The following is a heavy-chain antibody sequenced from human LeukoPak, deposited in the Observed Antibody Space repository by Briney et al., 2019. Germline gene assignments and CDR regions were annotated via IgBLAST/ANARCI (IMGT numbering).Heavy chain of an antibody. D-gene: IGHD3-22*01. V-gene: IGHV3-48*02. CDR2: ISSSSSTI. CDR3: ARGTYYYDSRADWYFDL. J-gene: IGHJ2*01. Sequence: GGSLGLSCAASGFTFSSYSMNWVRQAPGKGLEWVSYISSSSSTIYYADSVKGRFTISRDNAENSLYLQMNSLRDEDTAVYYCARGTYYYDSRADWYFDLWGRGTLVTVSS. CDR1: GFTFSSYS.